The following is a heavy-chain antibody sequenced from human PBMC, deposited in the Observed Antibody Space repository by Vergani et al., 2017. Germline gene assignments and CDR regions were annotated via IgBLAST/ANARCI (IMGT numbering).Heavy chain of an antibody. CDR2: IHHSGDT. D-gene: IGHD3-10*01. J-gene: IGHJ6*02. CDR1: DSSIMTKPY. Sequence: QVQLQESGPGLVKPSETLTLPCDVSDSSIMTKPYWGWFRQSPGKGLEWIGCIHHSGDTHYNSSLKSRVSISIVSSSKFSLSLTSVTAADTAIYYCARHRGSVGFFPSSYFYGMDVWGHGTTVTVSS. V-gene: IGHV4-38-2*01. CDR3: ARHRGSVGFFPSSYFYGMDV.